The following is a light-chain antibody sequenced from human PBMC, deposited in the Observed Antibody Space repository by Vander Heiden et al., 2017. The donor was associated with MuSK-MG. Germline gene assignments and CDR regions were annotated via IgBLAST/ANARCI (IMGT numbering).Light chain of an antibody. Sequence: EIVMTQSPATLSVSPGDRATLSCRASQSIIINLAWYQQKPGQAPRLLIYGASTRANGIPARFSGSGYGTEFTLTISSLQSEDFAVYYCQQYNNWPPLTFGGGTKVEIK. CDR3: QQYNNWPPLT. CDR2: GAS. CDR1: QSIIIN. J-gene: IGKJ4*01. V-gene: IGKV3-15*01.